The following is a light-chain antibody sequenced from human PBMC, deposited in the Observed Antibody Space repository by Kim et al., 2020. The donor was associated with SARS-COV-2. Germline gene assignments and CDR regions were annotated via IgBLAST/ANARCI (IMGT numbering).Light chain of an antibody. J-gene: IGLJ2*01. CDR1: KSNIGSNY. V-gene: IGLV1-47*01. CDR3: AAWDDSLGGSRV. CDR2: SNN. Sequence: GVTIAVSGSKSNIGSNYVYWYQQFQGTAPKLLIYSNNQRPSGIPDRFSGSKSGTSASLAISGLRSEDEADYYCAAWDDSLGGSRVFGGGTQLTVL.